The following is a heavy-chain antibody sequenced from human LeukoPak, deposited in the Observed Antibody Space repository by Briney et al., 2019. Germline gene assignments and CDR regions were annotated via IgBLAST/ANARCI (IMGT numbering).Heavy chain of an antibody. J-gene: IGHJ4*02. Sequence: ASVKVSCKASGYTFTGYYMHWVRQAPGQGLEWMGWINPNSGGTNYAQKFQGRVTMTRDTSISTAYMELSRLRSDDTAVYYCASLSAWGSGWLPFDYWGQGTLVTVSS. CDR2: INPNSGGT. D-gene: IGHD6-19*01. CDR1: GYTFTGYY. V-gene: IGHV1-2*02. CDR3: ASLSAWGSGWLPFDY.